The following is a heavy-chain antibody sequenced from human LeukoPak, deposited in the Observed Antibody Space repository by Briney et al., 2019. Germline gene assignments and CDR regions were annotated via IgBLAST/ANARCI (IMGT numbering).Heavy chain of an antibody. CDR2: IYYSWST. D-gene: IGHD6-13*01. CDR3: ARRLKLSSSWAYFDY. CDR1: GGSISSYY. V-gene: IGHV4-59*08. J-gene: IGHJ4*02. Sequence: SETLSLTCTVSGGSISSYYWSWIRQPPGKGLEWIGYIYYSWSTNYNPSLKSRLTISVDTSKNQFSLKLTSVTAADTAVYYCARRLKLSSSWAYFDYWGQGTPVTVSS.